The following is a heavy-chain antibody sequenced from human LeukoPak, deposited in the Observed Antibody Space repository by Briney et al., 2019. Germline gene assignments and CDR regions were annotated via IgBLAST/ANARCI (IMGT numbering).Heavy chain of an antibody. V-gene: IGHV3-23*01. J-gene: IGHJ4*02. CDR2: ISGSGGST. Sequence: GRSLRLSCAASGFTFSSYAMSWVRQAPGKGLEWVSVISGSGGSTYTDSVKGRFTISRDNSKNTLYLQMNSLRAEDTAVYYCAKGKTVTQFDYWGQGTLVTVSS. D-gene: IGHD4-17*01. CDR3: AKGKTVTQFDY. CDR1: GFTFSSYA.